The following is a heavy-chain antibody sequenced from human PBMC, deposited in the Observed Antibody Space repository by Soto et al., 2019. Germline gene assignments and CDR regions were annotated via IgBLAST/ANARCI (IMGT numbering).Heavy chain of an antibody. D-gene: IGHD4-17*01. CDR3: AAGDYETDY. CDR1: GFTFSSYA. J-gene: IGHJ4*02. CDR2: ISYDGSNK. V-gene: IGHV3-30*04. Sequence: GGSLRLSCAASGFTFSSYAMHWVRQAPGKGLEWVAVISYDGSNKYYADSVKGRFTISRDNSKNTLYLQMNSLRAEDTAVYYCAAGDYETDYWGQGTLVTVSS.